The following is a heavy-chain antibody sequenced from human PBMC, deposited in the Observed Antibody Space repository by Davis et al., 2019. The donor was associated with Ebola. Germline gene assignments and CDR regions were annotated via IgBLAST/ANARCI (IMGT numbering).Heavy chain of an antibody. V-gene: IGHV5-10-1*01. CDR1: GYSFTSYW. D-gene: IGHD3-10*01. CDR3: ARRSPVLLWFGEREFDP. Sequence: GESLKISCKGSGYSFTSYWISWVRQMPGKGLEWMGRIDPSDSYTNYSPSFQGHVTISADKSISTAYLQWGSLKASDTAMYYCARRSPVLLWFGEREFDPWGQGTLVTVSS. CDR2: IDPSDSYT. J-gene: IGHJ5*02.